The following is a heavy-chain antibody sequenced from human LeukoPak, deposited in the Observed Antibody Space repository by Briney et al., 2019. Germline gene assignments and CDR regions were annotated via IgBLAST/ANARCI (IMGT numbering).Heavy chain of an antibody. Sequence: GESLKISCKGSGYSFTSYWIGWARQMPGKGLEWMGTIYPGDSDTRYSPSFQGQVTISADKSISTAYLQWSSLKASDTAMYYCARLFSYFDWFPFDYWGQGTLVTVSS. CDR1: GYSFTSYW. D-gene: IGHD3-9*01. CDR2: IYPGDSDT. J-gene: IGHJ4*02. V-gene: IGHV5-51*01. CDR3: ARLFSYFDWFPFDY.